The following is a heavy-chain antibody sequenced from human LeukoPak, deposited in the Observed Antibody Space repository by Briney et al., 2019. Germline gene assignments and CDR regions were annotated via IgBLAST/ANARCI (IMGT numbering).Heavy chain of an antibody. Sequence: HPGGSLRLSCAASGFTFSSYAMHWVRQAPDKGLEWVAVISYDGNNKYYRDSVKGRFTISKGNSKNTLYLQMNTLRAEDTAVYYCARDGLEDFDRSLWSYYFDNWGQGTLVTVSS. CDR3: ARDGLEDFDRSLWSYYFDN. J-gene: IGHJ4*02. CDR1: GFTFSSYA. V-gene: IGHV3-30*04. CDR2: ISYDGNNK. D-gene: IGHD3-9*01.